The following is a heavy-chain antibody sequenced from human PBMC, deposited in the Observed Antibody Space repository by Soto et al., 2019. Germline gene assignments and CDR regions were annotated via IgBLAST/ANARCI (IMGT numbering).Heavy chain of an antibody. CDR3: VKDIGYGGNSPFFDY. D-gene: IGHD4-17*01. V-gene: IGHV3-9*01. CDR2: ISWNSGSI. Sequence: EVQLVESGGGLVQPGRSLRLSCAASGFTFDDYAMHWVRQAPGKGLEWVSGISWNSGSIGYADSVKGRFTISRDNAKNSLYLQMNSLRAEDTALYYCVKDIGYGGNSPFFDYWGQGTLVTVSS. J-gene: IGHJ4*02. CDR1: GFTFDDYA.